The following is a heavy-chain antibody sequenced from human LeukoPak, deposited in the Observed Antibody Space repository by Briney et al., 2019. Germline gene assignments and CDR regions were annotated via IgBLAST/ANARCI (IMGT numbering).Heavy chain of an antibody. V-gene: IGHV3-21*01. J-gene: IGHJ3*02. CDR3: ARSGTTYYYDSGSRI. CDR1: GFTFSSYS. D-gene: IGHD3-22*01. CDR2: ISSSSSYI. Sequence: GGSLRLSCAASGFTFSSYSMNWVRQAPGKGLEWVSSISSSSSYIYYADSVKGRFTISRDNAKNSLYLQMNSLRAEDTAVYYCARSGTTYYYDSGSRIWGQGTMVTVSS.